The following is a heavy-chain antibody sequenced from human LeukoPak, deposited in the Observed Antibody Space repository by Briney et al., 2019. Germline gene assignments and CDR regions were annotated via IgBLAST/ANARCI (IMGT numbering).Heavy chain of an antibody. CDR2: IKQDGSEK. J-gene: IGHJ4*02. CDR1: GFTFNSYW. CDR3: AREPF. V-gene: IGHV3-7*01. Sequence: GGSLGLYCAASGFTFNSYWMSWVRQAPGKGLEWVANIKQDGSEKYYVDSVKGRFTISRDNAKNSLYLQMNSLRAEDTAVYYCAREPFWGQGTLVTVSS.